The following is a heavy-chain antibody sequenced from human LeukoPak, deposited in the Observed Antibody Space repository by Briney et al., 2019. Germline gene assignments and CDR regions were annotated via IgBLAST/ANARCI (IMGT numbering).Heavy chain of an antibody. J-gene: IGHJ4*02. Sequence: PSETQSLTCTVSGGSISGYYWGWIRQPPGKGLEWIGYIYYSGSINYNPSLKSRVTISLDTSKNQFSLKLNSVTAADTAVYFCARAPGSYYDYWGQGTLVTVSS. D-gene: IGHD1-26*01. CDR1: GGSISGYY. CDR2: IYYSGSI. CDR3: ARAPGSYYDY. V-gene: IGHV4-59*01.